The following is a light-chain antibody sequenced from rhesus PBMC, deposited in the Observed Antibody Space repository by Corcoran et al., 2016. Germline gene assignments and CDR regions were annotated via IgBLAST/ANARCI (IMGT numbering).Light chain of an antibody. Sequence: DIQMTQSPSALSASVGDRVTISCRASQNIYSNLAWYQQKPGKAPTLLIYAASSLQTGIPSRFSGSGSCTDFTLTISSLQPEDSAAYYCQQYYDNPFTFGPGTKLDIK. V-gene: IGKV1S12*01. J-gene: IGKJ3*01. CDR2: AAS. CDR3: QQYYDNPFT. CDR1: QNIYSN.